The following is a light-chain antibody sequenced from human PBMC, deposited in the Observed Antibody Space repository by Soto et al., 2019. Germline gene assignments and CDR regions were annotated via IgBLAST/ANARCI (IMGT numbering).Light chain of an antibody. V-gene: IGLV2-8*01. CDR2: EVT. J-gene: IGLJ3*02. CDR3: SSYAASTNFYFV. CDR1: SSDVGGYNY. Sequence: QSALTQPPSASGSPGQSVTISCTGTSSDVGGYNYVSWYQQYPGRAPKLMIYEVTKRPSGVPDRFSGSKSGNTASLTVSGLQAEDEADYYCSSYAASTNFYFVFCGGTKLTVL.